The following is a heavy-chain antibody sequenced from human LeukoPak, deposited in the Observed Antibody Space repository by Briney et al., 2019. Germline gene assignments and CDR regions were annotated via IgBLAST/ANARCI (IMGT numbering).Heavy chain of an antibody. CDR1: GFTFNSYV. Sequence: GGSLRLSCAASGFTFNSYVMAWVRQAPGRGLDWVSSIGSSGGTSYPDSVKGRFTISRDNSKNTLYLQMNSLRAEDTAIYYCAKVASGAGYWGQGTLVTVSS. CDR2: IGSSGGT. J-gene: IGHJ4*02. D-gene: IGHD6-19*01. V-gene: IGHV3-23*01. CDR3: AKVASGAGY.